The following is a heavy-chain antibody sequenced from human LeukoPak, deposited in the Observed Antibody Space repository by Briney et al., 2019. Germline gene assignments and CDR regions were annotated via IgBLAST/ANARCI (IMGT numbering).Heavy chain of an antibody. D-gene: IGHD1-26*01. CDR3: ARQYSGSYSY. CDR2: INHSGST. J-gene: IGHJ4*02. CDR1: GGSFSGYY. Sequence: SETLSLTCAVYGGSFSGYYWSWIRQPPGKGLEWIGEINHSGSTNYNPSLKSRVTISVDTSKNQFSLKLSSVTAADTAVYYCARQYSGSYSYWGQGTLVTVSS. V-gene: IGHV4-34*01.